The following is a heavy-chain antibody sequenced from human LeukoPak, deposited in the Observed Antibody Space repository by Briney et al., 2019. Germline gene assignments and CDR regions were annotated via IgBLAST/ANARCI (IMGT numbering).Heavy chain of an antibody. CDR2: INHSGST. J-gene: IGHJ5*02. D-gene: IGHD2-2*01. Sequence: SETLSLTCAVYGGSFSGYYWSWIRQPPGKGLEWIGEINHSGSTNYNPSLKSRVTISVDTSKNQFSLKLGSVTAADTAVYYCARRGLGYCSSTSCYAVRFDPWGQGTLVTVSS. V-gene: IGHV4-34*01. CDR1: GGSFSGYY. CDR3: ARRGLGYCSSTSCYAVRFDP.